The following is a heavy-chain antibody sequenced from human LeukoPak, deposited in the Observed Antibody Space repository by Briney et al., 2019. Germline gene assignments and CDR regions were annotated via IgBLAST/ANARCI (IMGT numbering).Heavy chain of an antibody. CDR2: IWYDGSNK. V-gene: IGHV3-33*01. D-gene: IGHD2-15*01. CDR1: GFTFSSYG. J-gene: IGHJ4*02. CDR3: AGGYCSGGSCYRSVGY. Sequence: GRSLRLSCAASGFTFSSYGMHWVRQAPGKGLEWVAVIWYDGSNKYYADFVKGRFTISRDNSKNTLYLQMNSLRAEDMAVYYCAGGYCSGGSCYRSVGYWGQGTLVTVSS.